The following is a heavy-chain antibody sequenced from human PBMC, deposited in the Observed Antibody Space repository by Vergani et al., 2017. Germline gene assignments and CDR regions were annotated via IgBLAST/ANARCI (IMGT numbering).Heavy chain of an antibody. V-gene: IGHV4-30-4*01. J-gene: IGHJ3*02. D-gene: IGHD2-15*01. CDR1: GGSISSGDYY. CDR2: IYYSGST. CDR3: ARVGCSGGSCYRYDAFDI. Sequence: QVQLQESGPGLVKPSQTLSLTCTVSGGSISSGDYYWSWIRQPSGKGLEWIGYIYYSGSTYYNPSLKSRVTISVDTSKNQFSLKLSSVTAADTAVYYCARVGCSGGSCYRYDAFDIWGQGTMVTVSS.